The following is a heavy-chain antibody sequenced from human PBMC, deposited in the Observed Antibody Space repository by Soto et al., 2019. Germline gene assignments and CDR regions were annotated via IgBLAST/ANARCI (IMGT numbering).Heavy chain of an antibody. V-gene: IGHV3-30*18. CDR1: GFTFSSYG. D-gene: IGHD3-10*01. CDR3: AKDIGGFYGSGSYFDY. J-gene: IGHJ4*02. Sequence: PGGSLRLSCAASGFTFSSYGMHWVRQAPGKGLEWVAVISSDGSNQYYGDSVKGRFTISRDNSKNTLYLQMNSLRAEDTALYYCAKDIGGFYGSGSYFDYWGQGTLVTVSS. CDR2: ISSDGSNQ.